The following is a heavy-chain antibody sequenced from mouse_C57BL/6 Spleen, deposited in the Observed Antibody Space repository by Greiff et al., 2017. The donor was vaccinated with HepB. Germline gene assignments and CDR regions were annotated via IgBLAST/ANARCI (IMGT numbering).Heavy chain of an antibody. J-gene: IGHJ2*01. D-gene: IGHD4-1*01. Sequence: VQLQQSGAELVKPGASVKVSCKASGYTFTSYWMHWVKQRPGQGLEWIGRIYPSDSDTNYNQKFKGKATLTVDKSSSTAYMQLSSLTSEDSAVYYCVIVAWEDYWGQGTTLTVSS. CDR2: IYPSDSDT. CDR1: GYTFTSYW. V-gene: IGHV1-74*01. CDR3: VIVAWEDY.